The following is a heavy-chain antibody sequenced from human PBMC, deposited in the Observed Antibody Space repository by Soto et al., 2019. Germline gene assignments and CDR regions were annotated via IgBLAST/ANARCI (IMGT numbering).Heavy chain of an antibody. Sequence: SETLSLTCTVSGGSISSGGYYWSWIRQHPGKGLEWIGYIYYSGSTYYNPSLKSRVTISVDTSKNQFSLKLSSVTAADTAVYYCASRAARGIAARRRGWFDPWGQGTLVTVSS. CDR1: GGSISSGGYY. D-gene: IGHD6-6*01. CDR3: ASRAARGIAARRRGWFDP. V-gene: IGHV4-31*03. J-gene: IGHJ5*02. CDR2: IYYSGST.